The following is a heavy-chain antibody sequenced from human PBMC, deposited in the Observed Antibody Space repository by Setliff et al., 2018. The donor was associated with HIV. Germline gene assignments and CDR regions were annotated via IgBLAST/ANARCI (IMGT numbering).Heavy chain of an antibody. J-gene: IGHJ6*02. CDR2: IHYDEKT. Sequence: SETLSLTCTVSGDSASNSRYYWAWIRQPPGKGLEYIGSIHYDEKTYYNPSLKSRVTISVDTSKNQFSLKLSSVTAADTAVYYCARRGDFFYYAMDVWGQGTTVTFSS. CDR1: GDSASNSRYY. V-gene: IGHV4-39*07. CDR3: ARRGDFFYYAMDV.